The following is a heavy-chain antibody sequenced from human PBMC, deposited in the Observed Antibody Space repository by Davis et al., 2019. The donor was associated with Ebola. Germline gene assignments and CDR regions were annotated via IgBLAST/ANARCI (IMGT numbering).Heavy chain of an antibody. Sequence: GGSLRLSCAASGFTFSDSYMTWIRQAPGKGLEWISYISSSSSTIYYVDSVKGRFTISRDNAKQSLYLQMNSLRAEDTAVYYCARERAYYYGSGSSFDYWGQGSLVTVSS. D-gene: IGHD3-10*01. CDR3: ARERAYYYGSGSSFDY. CDR2: ISSSSSTI. J-gene: IGHJ4*02. V-gene: IGHV3-11*04. CDR1: GFTFSDSY.